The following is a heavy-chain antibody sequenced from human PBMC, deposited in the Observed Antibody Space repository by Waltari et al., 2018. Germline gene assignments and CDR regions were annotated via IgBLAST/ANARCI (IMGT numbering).Heavy chain of an antibody. D-gene: IGHD1-26*01. J-gene: IGHJ4*02. Sequence: QVQLQASGPGLVKPSETLSPPLGVSGYSITSAYWWAWFRQPPGKGLEWIASLHYTGDTQYSPSLKSRVTISADKSKNEVSLRLTSVTAADTAVYYCAGHEWGLPGFWGQGTLVTVSS. CDR1: GYSITSAYW. CDR3: AGHEWGLPGF. V-gene: IGHV4-38-2*01. CDR2: LHYTGDT.